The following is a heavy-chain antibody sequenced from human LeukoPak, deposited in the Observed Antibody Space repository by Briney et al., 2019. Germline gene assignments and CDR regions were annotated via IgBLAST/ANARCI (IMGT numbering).Heavy chain of an antibody. D-gene: IGHD3-22*01. CDR3: ARRFSYESSGYYGDAFDF. Sequence: PGGSLRLSCAASGFTFSSHSMNWVRQAPGKGLEWVSSISGSSSYIYYADSLKGRFTISRDNAKKSLYLQMNSLRAEDTAVYYCARRFSYESSGYYGDAFDFWGQGTSVTVSS. CDR2: ISGSSSYI. V-gene: IGHV3-21*04. J-gene: IGHJ3*01. CDR1: GFTFSSHS.